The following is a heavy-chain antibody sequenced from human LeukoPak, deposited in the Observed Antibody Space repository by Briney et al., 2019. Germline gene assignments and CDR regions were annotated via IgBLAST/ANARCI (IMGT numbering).Heavy chain of an antibody. V-gene: IGHV4-30-2*01. Sequence: SETLSLTCAVSGGSISSGGYSWNWIRQPPGKGLEWIGYIYHSGSTYYNPSLKSRVTISVDRSKNQFSLKLSSVIAADTAVYYCARAKNQLPRFDPWGQGTLVTVSS. CDR2: IYHSGST. CDR3: ARAKNQLPRFDP. J-gene: IGHJ5*02. CDR1: GGSISSGGYS. D-gene: IGHD2-2*01.